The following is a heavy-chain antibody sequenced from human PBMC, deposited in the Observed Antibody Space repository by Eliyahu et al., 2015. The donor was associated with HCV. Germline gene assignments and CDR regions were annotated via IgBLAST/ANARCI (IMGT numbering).Heavy chain of an antibody. V-gene: IGHV3-23*01. CDR1: GFTFSSHA. J-gene: IGHJ4*02. CDR2: ISSGGDRT. Sequence: EVQLLESGGNLVQPGGSLRLSCVASGFTFSSHAMSWVRQTPGKGPEWVSGISSGGDRTYYTHSVKGRFTISRDNSKNTLYLQMNSLRAEDTAVYYCAKDERWFGESPYFFDAWGQGTQVTVSS. CDR3: AKDERWFGESPYFFDA. D-gene: IGHD3-10*01.